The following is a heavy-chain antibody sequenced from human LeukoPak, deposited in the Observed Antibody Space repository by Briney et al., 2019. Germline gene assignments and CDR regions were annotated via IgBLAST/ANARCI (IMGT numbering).Heavy chain of an antibody. V-gene: IGHV1-2*02. CDR3: AHSINSSSFYFQH. Sequence: ASVKVSCKASGYTFTGYYMHWVRQAPGQGLEWMGWINPNSGGTNCAQKFQGRVTMTRDTSISTAYMELSRLRSDDTAVYYCAHSINSSSFYFQHWGQGTLVTVSS. CDR1: GYTFTGYY. J-gene: IGHJ1*01. D-gene: IGHD6-6*01. CDR2: INPNSGGT.